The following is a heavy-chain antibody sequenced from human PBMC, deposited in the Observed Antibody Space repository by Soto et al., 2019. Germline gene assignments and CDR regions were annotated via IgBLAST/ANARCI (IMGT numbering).Heavy chain of an antibody. Sequence: QVQLVESGGGVVQPGRSLRLSCAASGFTFSNYGMHWVRQAPGKGLEWVAVISYDGSNKYYADSVKGRFTISRDNSKNTLYLQMNSLRAEDTAVYYCATAGTSDYYGMDAWGQGTTVTVSS. CDR1: GFTFSNYG. CDR3: ATAGTSDYYGMDA. D-gene: IGHD1-7*01. CDR2: ISYDGSNK. V-gene: IGHV3-30*03. J-gene: IGHJ6*02.